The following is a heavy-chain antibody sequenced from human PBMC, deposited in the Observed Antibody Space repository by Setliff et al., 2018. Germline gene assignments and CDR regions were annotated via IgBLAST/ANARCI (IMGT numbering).Heavy chain of an antibody. V-gene: IGHV3-33*08. J-gene: IGHJ6*03. CDR2: IWDDGGYK. CDR1: GFTFSTYR. D-gene: IGHD2-15*01. Sequence: GGSLRLSCAASGFTFSTYRMHWVRQAPGKGLEWVAIIWDDGGYKYYADSVKGRFTISRDNSKNTLYLQMGSLRAEDMAVYYCARGYCSGGSCYNSNYYYYYMDVWGKGTTVTVSS. CDR3: ARGYCSGGSCYNSNYYYYYMDV.